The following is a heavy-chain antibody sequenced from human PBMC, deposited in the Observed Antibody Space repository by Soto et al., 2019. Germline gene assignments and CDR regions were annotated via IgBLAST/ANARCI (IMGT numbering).Heavy chain of an antibody. V-gene: IGHV4-59*01. J-gene: IGHJ4*02. CDR3: ARERTPRTGFDY. CDR2: SYYTGAT. CDR1: RGSITGYY. D-gene: IGHD7-27*01. Sequence: SETLGLTCTCSRGSITGYYWSFIRQSPGKGLEWIGCSYYTGATNYNPSLKSRVTISVVTSKNQFSLTLSSATAADTAVYYCARERTPRTGFDYWGQGTLVTVSS.